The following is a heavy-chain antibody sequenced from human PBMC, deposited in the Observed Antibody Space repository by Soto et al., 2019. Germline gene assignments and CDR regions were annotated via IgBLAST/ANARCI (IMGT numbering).Heavy chain of an antibody. J-gene: IGHJ4*02. CDR3: AKNVWGGSFDKTYYFDY. CDR2: ITGTGSTT. Sequence: EVQLLESGGGVVQPGGSLRLSCAGSGFTFSSYALNLVRQAPGKGLEWVSAITGTGSTTYYADSVKGRFTISRDNSNDTMYLQMSSLRGEDTAVYYCAKNVWGGSFDKTYYFDYWGQGSLVTVSS. V-gene: IGHV3-23*01. CDR1: GFTFSSYA. D-gene: IGHD3-16*01.